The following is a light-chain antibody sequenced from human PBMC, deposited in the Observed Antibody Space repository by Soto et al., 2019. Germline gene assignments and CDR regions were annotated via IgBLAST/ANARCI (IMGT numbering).Light chain of an antibody. CDR3: QQYSNWPYT. V-gene: IGKV3-15*01. CDR1: QSVSSK. CDR2: GAS. Sequence: EIVMTQSPATLSLSPGERVTLSCRASQSVSSKLAWYQQKPGQAPRLLIYGASIRATDIPARFSGSGSGTEFTLTISRLQSGDFAIFYCQQYSNWPYTFGQGTKVDIK. J-gene: IGKJ2*01.